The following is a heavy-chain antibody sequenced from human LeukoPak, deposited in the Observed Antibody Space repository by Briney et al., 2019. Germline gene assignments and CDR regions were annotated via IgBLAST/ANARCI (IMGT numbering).Heavy chain of an antibody. CDR3: ARATFGGVMDY. D-gene: IGHD3-16*01. V-gene: IGHV1-46*01. CDR2: INPSSGST. Sequence: GASVKVSCKASGYTFTSYYMHWVRQAPGQGLEWMGIINPSSGSTSYAQKFQGRVTMTRDTSTSTVYMELSSLRSEDTAVYYCARATFGGVMDYWGQGTLVTVSS. J-gene: IGHJ4*02. CDR1: GYTFTSYY.